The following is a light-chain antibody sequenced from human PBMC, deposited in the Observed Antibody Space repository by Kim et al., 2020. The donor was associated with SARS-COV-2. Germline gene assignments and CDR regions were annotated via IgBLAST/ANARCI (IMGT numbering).Light chain of an antibody. CDR3: QSYDSSNHWV. J-gene: IGLJ3*02. CDR1: SGRNASIY. Sequence: AVTISSAGSSGRNASIYVQQSQQRPGSAPTPVIYEDNQRPSGAPDRFSGSIDRSSNPASLPISGLKTEEEADYYCQSYDSSNHWVFGGGTQLTVL. V-gene: IGLV6-57*02. CDR2: EDN.